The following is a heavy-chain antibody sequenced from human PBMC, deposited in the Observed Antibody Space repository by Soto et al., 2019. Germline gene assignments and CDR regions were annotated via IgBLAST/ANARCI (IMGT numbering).Heavy chain of an antibody. CDR2: IIPIIGTP. Sequence: SVKVSCKASGGTFRNHVFNWVRQAPGQGLEWMGGIIPIIGTPNYAQKFQGRVTITADASTSTVYLEVSSLRSQDTAVYYCARDLEFRDGNISHLDYWGQGTLVTVSS. J-gene: IGHJ4*02. CDR3: ARDLEFRDGNISHLDY. V-gene: IGHV1-69*13. D-gene: IGHD3-10*01. CDR1: GGTFRNHV.